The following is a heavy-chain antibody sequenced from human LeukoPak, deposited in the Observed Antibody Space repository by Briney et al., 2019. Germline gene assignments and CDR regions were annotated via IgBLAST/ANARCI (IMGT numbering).Heavy chain of an antibody. D-gene: IGHD1-26*01. V-gene: IGHV3-74*01. CDR2: INTDGGST. J-gene: IGHJ4*02. Sequence: GGSPRLSCAASGFTFGSYWMHWVRQAPGKGLVWVSRINTDGGSTTYADSVKGRFTISRDNSKNTLYLQMNSLRAEDTAVYYCAGLSLGALNWGQGTLVTVSS. CDR3: AGLSLGALN. CDR1: GFTFGSYW.